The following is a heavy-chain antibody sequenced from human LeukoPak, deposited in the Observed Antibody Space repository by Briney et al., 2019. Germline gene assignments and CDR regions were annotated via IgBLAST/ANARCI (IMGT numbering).Heavy chain of an antibody. D-gene: IGHD3-3*01. V-gene: IGHV5-51*01. Sequence: THGESLKISCKGSGYSFTSYRIGWVRQMPGKGLEWMGIFYPGDSDTRYSPSFQGQVTISADKSISTAYLQWSSLKASDTAMYYCARQVTHHYDFWSGYSNGPLYMDVWGKGTTVTVSS. CDR2: FYPGDSDT. J-gene: IGHJ6*03. CDR3: ARQVTHHYDFWSGYSNGPLYMDV. CDR1: GYSFTSYR.